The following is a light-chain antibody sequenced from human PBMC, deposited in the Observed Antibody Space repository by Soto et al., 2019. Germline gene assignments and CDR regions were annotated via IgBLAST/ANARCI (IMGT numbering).Light chain of an antibody. CDR3: QAWDSRKGV. Sequence: SYELTQPPSVSVSPGQTASITCSGDKLGDKYACWYQQKPGQSPVLVIYQDSKRPSGIPERFSGSNSGNTATLTISGTQAMDEADYYCQAWDSRKGVFGGGIKLTVL. CDR1: KLGDKY. CDR2: QDS. J-gene: IGLJ2*01. V-gene: IGLV3-1*01.